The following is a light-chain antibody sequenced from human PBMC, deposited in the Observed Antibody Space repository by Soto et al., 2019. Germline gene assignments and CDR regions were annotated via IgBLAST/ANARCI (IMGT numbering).Light chain of an antibody. J-gene: IGLJ2*01. CDR2: GNT. CDR3: QSYDSGLTGSV. Sequence: QSVLTQSPSVPGAPGQRVPTSCTGTSPNIGAVYDVNWYRHLPGTAPKLLIYGNTNRPSGVPDRFSGSKSSTSASLAITGLQADDEAVYYCQSYDSGLTGSVFGGGTKLTVL. V-gene: IGLV1-40*01. CDR1: SPNIGAVYD.